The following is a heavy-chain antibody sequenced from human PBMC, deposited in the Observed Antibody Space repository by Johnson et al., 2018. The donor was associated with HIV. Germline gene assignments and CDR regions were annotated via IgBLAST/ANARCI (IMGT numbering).Heavy chain of an antibody. CDR1: GFTFTNYG. Sequence: QVQLVESGGGLVQPGRSLRLSCAASGFTFTNYGMHWVRQAPGKGLEWVAVISYDGTNKYYVTAVKGRFTISRDNSKNTLYLTMNGLRTADTAVYYCAKDTGGNSGNDAFDIWGQGTLVTVSS. CDR2: ISYDGTNK. CDR3: AKDTGGNSGNDAFDI. D-gene: IGHD4-23*01. J-gene: IGHJ3*02. V-gene: IGHV3-30*18.